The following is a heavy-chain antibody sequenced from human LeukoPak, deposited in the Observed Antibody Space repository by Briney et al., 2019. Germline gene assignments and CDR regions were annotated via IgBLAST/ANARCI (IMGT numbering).Heavy chain of an antibody. V-gene: IGHV4-38-2*01. CDR2: IYHSGST. CDR1: GYSISSGYY. CDR3: ARFYDFWSGFIDY. J-gene: IGHJ4*02. Sequence: PSETLSLTCAVSGYSISSGYYWGWIRHPPGKGLEWIGSIYHSGSTYYNPSLKSRVTISVDTSKNQFSLKLSSVTAADTAVYYCARFYDFWSGFIDYWGQGTLVTVSS. D-gene: IGHD3-3*01.